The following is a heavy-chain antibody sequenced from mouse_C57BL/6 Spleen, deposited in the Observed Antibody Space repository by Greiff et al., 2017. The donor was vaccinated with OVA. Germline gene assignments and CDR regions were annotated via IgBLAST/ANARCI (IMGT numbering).Heavy chain of an antibody. CDR1: GFTFSDYY. CDR3: ARRGADYGFAY. V-gene: IGHV5-12*01. D-gene: IGHD1-1*01. Sequence: EVKVVESGGGLVQPGGSLKLSCAASGFTFSDYYMYWVRQTPEKRLEWVAYISNGGGSTYYPDTVKGRFTISRDNAKNTLYLQMSRLKSEDTAMYYCARRGADYGFAYWGQGTLVTVSA. J-gene: IGHJ3*01. CDR2: ISNGGGST.